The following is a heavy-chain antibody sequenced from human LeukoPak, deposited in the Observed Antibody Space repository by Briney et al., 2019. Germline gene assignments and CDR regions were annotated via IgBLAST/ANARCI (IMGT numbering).Heavy chain of an antibody. D-gene: IGHD2-21*02. CDR2: IGGSGHSF. CDR1: GFTFGSYA. J-gene: IGHJ4*02. CDR3: AKYRDVVVMTANASDY. Sequence: GGSLRLSCAASGFTFGSYAMIWVGQAAGKGLEWVSGIGGSGHSFYYADSVKGRFTVSRDNSRNILYLQMNSLRAEDTAIYYCAKYRDVVVMTANASDYWGQGTLVTVSS. V-gene: IGHV3-23*01.